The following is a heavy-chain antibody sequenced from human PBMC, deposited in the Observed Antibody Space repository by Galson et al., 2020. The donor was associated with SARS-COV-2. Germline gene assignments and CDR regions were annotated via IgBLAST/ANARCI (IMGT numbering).Heavy chain of an antibody. CDR2: IYISGST. CDR1: GGSITTHY. V-gene: IGHV4-4*07. Sequence: SETLSLTCTVSGGSITTHYWSWIRQLAGKGLEWIWRIYISGSTNYNPSLKTRATISVDTSKNQFSMKLSTVTAADTAVYSCARVYYYDSSGYYYVFGDLFDPWGQGALVNVSS. D-gene: IGHD3-22*01. CDR3: ARVYYYDSSGYYYVFGDLFDP. J-gene: IGHJ5*02.